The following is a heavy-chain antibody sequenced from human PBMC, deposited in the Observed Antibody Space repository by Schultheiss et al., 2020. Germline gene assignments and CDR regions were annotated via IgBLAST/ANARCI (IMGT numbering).Heavy chain of an antibody. V-gene: IGHV3-48*04. CDR2: ISSSGSTI. CDR3: ARGLGAPVTITNNWFDP. Sequence: GGSLRLSCAASGFTFSSYAMSWVRQAPGKGLEWVSYISSSGSTIYYADSVKGRFTISRDNAKNSLYLQMNSLRAEDTAVYYCARGLGAPVTITNNWFDPWGQGIQVTVSS. D-gene: IGHD3-10*01. CDR1: GFTFSSYA. J-gene: IGHJ5*02.